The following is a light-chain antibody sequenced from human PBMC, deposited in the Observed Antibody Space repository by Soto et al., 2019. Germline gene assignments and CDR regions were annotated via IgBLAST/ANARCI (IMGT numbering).Light chain of an antibody. CDR2: DNY. CDR3: ETWDSTLNVWV. Sequence: QSVLTQPPSVSAAPGQTVTISCSGSSSNVGHESVSWYQSLPGTAPKLLIYDNYKRPSGIPDRFSGSKSGTSATLGITGLQTGDEADYYCETWDSTLNVWVFGGGTKLTVL. V-gene: IGLV1-51*01. CDR1: SSNVGHES. J-gene: IGLJ3*02.